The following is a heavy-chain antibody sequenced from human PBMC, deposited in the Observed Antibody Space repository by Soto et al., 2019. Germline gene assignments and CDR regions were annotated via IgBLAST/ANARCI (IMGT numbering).Heavy chain of an antibody. V-gene: IGHV1-69*13. CDR2: IIPIFGTA. CDR3: ARDSDPPGLDY. Sequence: ASVKVSFKASGGTFSSYAIRWVRQAPGQGLEWMGGIIPIFGTANYAQKFQGRVTITADESTSTAYMELSSLRSEDTAVYYCARDSDPPGLDYWGQGTLVTVSS. CDR1: GGTFSSYA. J-gene: IGHJ4*02.